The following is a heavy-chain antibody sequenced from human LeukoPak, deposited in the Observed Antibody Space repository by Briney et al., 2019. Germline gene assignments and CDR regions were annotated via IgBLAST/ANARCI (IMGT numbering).Heavy chain of an antibody. D-gene: IGHD4-23*01. Sequence: SVKVSCKASGGTFSSYAISWVRQAPGQGLEWMGGIIPIFGTANYAQKFQGRVTITADESTSTAYMELSSLRSEDTAVYYCARNPGAYGGRSVDYWGQGTLVTVSS. CDR3: ARNPGAYGGRSVDY. V-gene: IGHV1-69*01. CDR2: IIPIFGTA. CDR1: GGTFSSYA. J-gene: IGHJ4*02.